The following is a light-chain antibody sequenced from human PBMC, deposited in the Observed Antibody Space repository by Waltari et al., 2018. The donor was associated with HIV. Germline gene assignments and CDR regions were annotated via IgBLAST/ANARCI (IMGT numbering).Light chain of an antibody. CDR1: QSVLSNSNKKNY. Sequence: DIVMTQSPDSLAASLGGRAPINCKSSQSVLSNSNKKNYIGWYQQQPGQPPKMRINWASTRESGVPDRFSGSGSGTDFTLTISSLQAEDVAVYYCQQYYGTPITFGQGTRLEIK. J-gene: IGKJ5*01. CDR2: WAS. CDR3: QQYYGTPIT. V-gene: IGKV4-1*01.